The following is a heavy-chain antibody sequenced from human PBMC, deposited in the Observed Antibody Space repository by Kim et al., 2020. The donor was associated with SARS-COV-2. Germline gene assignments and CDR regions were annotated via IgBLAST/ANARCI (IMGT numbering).Heavy chain of an antibody. Sequence: TIYYADCVRGRFTIARDNTKNSVYLQMNGLRAEDTVVYYCAGWTRYWCDPGGQGTLVTVSS. V-gene: IGHV3-11*01. CDR3: AGWTRYWCDP. D-gene: IGHD2-15*01. J-gene: IGHJ5*02. CDR2: TI.